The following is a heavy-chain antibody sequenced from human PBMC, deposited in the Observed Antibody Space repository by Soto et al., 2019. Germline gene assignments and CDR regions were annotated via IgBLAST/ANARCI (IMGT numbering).Heavy chain of an antibody. CDR3: ARQARKNYYDSSGRNQGRVYAFDI. CDR2: IYYSGST. J-gene: IGHJ3*02. V-gene: IGHV4-39*01. Sequence: PSETLSLTCTVSGGSISSSSYYWGWIRQPPGKGLEWIGSIYYSGSTYYNPSLKSRVTISVDTSKNQFSLKLSSVTAADTAVYYCARQARKNYYDSSGRNQGRVYAFDIWGQGTMVTVSS. D-gene: IGHD3-22*01. CDR1: GGSISSSSYY.